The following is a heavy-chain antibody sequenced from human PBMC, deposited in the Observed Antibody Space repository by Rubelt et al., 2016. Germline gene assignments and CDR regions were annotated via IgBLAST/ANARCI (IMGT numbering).Heavy chain of an antibody. V-gene: IGHV3-30*04. CDR1: GFTFSSYA. D-gene: IGHD3-22*01. CDR2: LSYDGSNI. Sequence: LSCSASGFTFSSYAMHWVRQAPGKGLEWVAVLSYDGSNIYYADSVQGRFTISRDNSMNTLYLQMNSLRAEDTAVYYCATDGDYYDSSVYHNGAFDIWGQGTMVTASS. J-gene: IGHJ3*02. CDR3: ATDGDYYDSSVYHNGAFDI.